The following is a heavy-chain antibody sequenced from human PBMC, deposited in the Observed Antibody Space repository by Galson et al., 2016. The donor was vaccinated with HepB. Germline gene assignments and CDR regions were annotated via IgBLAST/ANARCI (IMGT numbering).Heavy chain of an antibody. CDR1: GFTFSRFA. D-gene: IGHD3-10*01. CDR3: AKEVTVRGRYYFDS. V-gene: IGHV3-23*01. J-gene: IGHJ4*02. Sequence: SLRLSCAASGFTFSRFAMTWVRQAPGKGLQWVSTIAGSAGSTYYADSVKGRFTISRDNSNNTLYLQMNSLRAEDAAMYYCAKEVTVRGRYYFDSWGQGTLVTVSS. CDR2: IAGSAGST.